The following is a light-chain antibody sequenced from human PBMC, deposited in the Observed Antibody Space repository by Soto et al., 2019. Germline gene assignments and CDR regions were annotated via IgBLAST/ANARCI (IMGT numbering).Light chain of an antibody. CDR2: GAS. V-gene: IGKV3-20*01. J-gene: IGKJ1*01. CDR1: QSVSSSS. Sequence: EMVLPQSPGTLSLSPGERATLSCRASQSVSSSSLAWYQQKPGQAPRLLIYGASCRATGIPDRVRGSGSGTDVTLTISRLEPEAFAVYYCQPYGSSPWKFGKETKVEIK. CDR3: QPYGSSPWK.